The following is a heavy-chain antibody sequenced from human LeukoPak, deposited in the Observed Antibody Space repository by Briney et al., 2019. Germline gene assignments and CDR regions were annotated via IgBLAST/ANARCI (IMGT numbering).Heavy chain of an antibody. V-gene: IGHV5-51*01. D-gene: IGHD3-10*01. CDR1: GYSFTSYW. Sequence: GESLKISCKGSGYSFTSYWIGWVRQMPGKGLEWMGIIYPGDSDTRYSPSFQGQVTISADKSISTAHLQWSSLKASDTAMYYCARHYGHYYGSGSYSYYFDYWGQGTLVTVSS. J-gene: IGHJ4*02. CDR3: ARHYGHYYGSGSYSYYFDY. CDR2: IYPGDSDT.